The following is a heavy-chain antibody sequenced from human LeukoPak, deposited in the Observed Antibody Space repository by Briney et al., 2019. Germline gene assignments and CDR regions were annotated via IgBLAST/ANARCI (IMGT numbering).Heavy chain of an antibody. CDR1: GFTFSDYY. J-gene: IGHJ4*02. V-gene: IGHV3-30*02. CDR3: AKDYNRAYYYGSGFDY. CDR2: IRYDGSKK. D-gene: IGHD3-10*01. Sequence: GGSLRLSCAASGFTFSDYYMNWVRQAPGKGLEWVAFIRYDGSKKYSADSVKGRFTISRDNSKNTLYLQMNSLRAEDTAVYYCAKDYNRAYYYGSGFDYWGQGTLVTVSS.